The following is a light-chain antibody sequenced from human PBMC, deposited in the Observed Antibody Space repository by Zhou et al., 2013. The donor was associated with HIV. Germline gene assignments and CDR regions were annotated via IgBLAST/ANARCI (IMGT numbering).Light chain of an antibody. Sequence: EIILTQSPGTLSLSPGEGVILSCRTSQSVSSNSLAWYQQKRGQAPRLLIYGASNRAIGIPDRFSGSGSGTDFTLTINRLDPEDFAVYYCQHYDNSLMYTFGQGTRLEIK. J-gene: IGKJ2*01. V-gene: IGKV3-20*01. CDR2: GAS. CDR3: QHYDNSLMYT. CDR1: QSVSSNS.